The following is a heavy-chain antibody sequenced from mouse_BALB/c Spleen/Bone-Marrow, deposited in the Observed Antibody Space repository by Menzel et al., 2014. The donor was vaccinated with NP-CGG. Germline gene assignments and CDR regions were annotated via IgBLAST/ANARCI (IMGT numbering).Heavy chain of an antibody. Sequence: EVHLVESGGGLVQPGGSLKLSCAASGFTFSSYTVSWVRQTPEKRLEWVAYISSGGSNTYYPDTVKGRFTISRDNAKNTLYLQMNSLKSEDTAMYYCARQRGYAYAMDYWGQGTSVTVSS. CDR1: GFTFSSYT. J-gene: IGHJ4*01. D-gene: IGHD2-2*01. V-gene: IGHV5-12-2*01. CDR2: ISSGGSNT. CDR3: ARQRGYAYAMDY.